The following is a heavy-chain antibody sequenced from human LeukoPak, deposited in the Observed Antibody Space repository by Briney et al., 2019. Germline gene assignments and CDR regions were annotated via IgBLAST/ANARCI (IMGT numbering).Heavy chain of an antibody. Sequence: ASVKVSCKVSGYTLTELSMHWVRQAPGKGLEWMGGFDPKDGETIYAQKFRGRVTMTEDTSTDTAYMELSSLRSEDTAVYYCATDRNYYDSSGPLDYWGQGTLVTVSS. D-gene: IGHD3-22*01. CDR3: ATDRNYYDSSGPLDY. CDR2: FDPKDGET. J-gene: IGHJ4*02. CDR1: GYTLTELS. V-gene: IGHV1-24*01.